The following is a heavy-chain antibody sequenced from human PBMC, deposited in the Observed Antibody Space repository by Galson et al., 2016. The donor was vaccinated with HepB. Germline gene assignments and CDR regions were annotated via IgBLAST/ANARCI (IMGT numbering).Heavy chain of an antibody. J-gene: IGHJ6*02. CDR1: GFTFSSYW. CDR3: ARVVRTPDDFYYGMDV. Sequence: SLRLSCAASGFTFSSYWMHWVRQAPGKGLVWVSRINSDGSSTSYADSVKGRFTISRDNAKNSLYLQMNSLRAEDTAVYYCARVVRTPDDFYYGMDVWGQGTTVTVSS. V-gene: IGHV3-74*01. CDR2: INSDGSST. D-gene: IGHD1-14*01.